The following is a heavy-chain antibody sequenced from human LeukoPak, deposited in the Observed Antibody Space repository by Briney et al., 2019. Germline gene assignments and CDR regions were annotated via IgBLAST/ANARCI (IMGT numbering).Heavy chain of an antibody. J-gene: IGHJ5*02. CDR3: ARDHGGATYDWFDP. CDR1: GYTFTSYG. Sequence: ASVKVSCKASGYTFTSYGISWVRQAPGQGLEWMGWISAYNGNTNYAQKLQGRVTMTTDTSTSTAYMELRSLRSDDTAVYYCARDHGGATYDWFDPWGRGTLVTVSS. D-gene: IGHD1-26*01. V-gene: IGHV1-18*01. CDR2: ISAYNGNT.